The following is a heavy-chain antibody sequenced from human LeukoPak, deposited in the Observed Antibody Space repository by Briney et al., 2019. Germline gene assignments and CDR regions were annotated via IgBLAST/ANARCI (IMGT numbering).Heavy chain of an antibody. V-gene: IGHV3-23*01. Sequence: GGSLRLSCAASGFTFSSYAMSWVRQAPGKGLEWVSAISGSGGSTYYADSVKGRFTIPRDNSKNTLYLQMNSLRAEDTAVYYCAKLHSGSPGSDYWGQGTLVTVSS. CDR2: ISGSGGST. J-gene: IGHJ4*02. CDR3: AKLHSGSPGSDY. CDR1: GFTFSSYA. D-gene: IGHD1-26*01.